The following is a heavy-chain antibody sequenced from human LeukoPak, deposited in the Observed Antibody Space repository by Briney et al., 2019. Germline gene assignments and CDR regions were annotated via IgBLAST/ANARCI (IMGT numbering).Heavy chain of an antibody. V-gene: IGHV1-69*05. J-gene: IGHJ4*02. CDR1: GGTFSSYA. CDR3: ARSPITMIVVVNYYFDY. CDR2: IIPIFGTA. Sequence: SVKVSCKASGGTFSSYAISWVRQAPGQGLEWMGGIIPIFGTANYAQKFQGRVTITTDESTSTAYMELRSLRPEDTAVYYCARSPITMIVVVNYYFDYWGQGTLVTVSS. D-gene: IGHD3-22*01.